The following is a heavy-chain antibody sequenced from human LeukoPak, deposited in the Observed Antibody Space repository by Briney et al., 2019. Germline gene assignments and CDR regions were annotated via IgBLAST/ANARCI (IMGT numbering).Heavy chain of an antibody. V-gene: IGHV5-51*01. CDR2: IYPGDSDT. Sequence: GESLKISCKGSGYSFTTYWIAWVRQMPGKGLEWMGIIYPGDSDTRYSPSFQGQVTISADKSISTAFLRWSSLKASDTAMYYCARQQVAYYYYGVDVWGKGTTVTVSS. CDR1: GYSFTTYW. CDR3: ARQQVAYYYYGVDV. D-gene: IGHD5-12*01. J-gene: IGHJ6*04.